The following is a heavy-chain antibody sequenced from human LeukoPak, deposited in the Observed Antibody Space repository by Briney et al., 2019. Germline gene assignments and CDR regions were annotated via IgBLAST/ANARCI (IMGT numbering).Heavy chain of an antibody. Sequence: SVTVSCKASGGTFSSYAISWVRQAPGQGLEWMGRIIPILGIANYAQKFQGRVTITADKSTSTAYMELSGLRSEDTAVYYCARDIVVGRHGAFDIWGQGTMVTVSS. J-gene: IGHJ3*02. D-gene: IGHD2-21*01. CDR1: GGTFSSYA. CDR3: ARDIVVGRHGAFDI. V-gene: IGHV1-69*04. CDR2: IIPILGIA.